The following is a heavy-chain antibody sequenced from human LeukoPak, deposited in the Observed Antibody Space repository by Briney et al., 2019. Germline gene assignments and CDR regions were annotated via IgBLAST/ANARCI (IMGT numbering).Heavy chain of an antibody. CDR2: INPNSGGT. CDR3: ARVLSSGYDLFY. V-gene: IGHV1-2*06. J-gene: IGHJ4*02. CDR1: GYTFTGYY. D-gene: IGHD5-12*01. Sequence: ASVKVSCKASGYTFTGYYMHWVRQAPGQGLEWMGRINPNSGGTNYAQKFQGRVTMTRDTSISTAYMELSSLGSDDTAVYYCARVLSSGYDLFYWGQGTLVTVSS.